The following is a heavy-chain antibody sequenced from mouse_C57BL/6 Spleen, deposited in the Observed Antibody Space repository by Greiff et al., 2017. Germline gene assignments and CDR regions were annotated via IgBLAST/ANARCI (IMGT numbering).Heavy chain of an antibody. J-gene: IGHJ3*01. D-gene: IGHD1-1*01. V-gene: IGHV1-69*01. Sequence: VQLQQPGAELVMPGASVKLSCKASGYTFTSYWMHWVKQRPGQGLEWIGEIDPSDSYTNYNQKFKGKSTLTIDKSSSTAYMQLSSLTSEDSAVYYCARWGSSYLFAYWCQGTLVTVSA. CDR2: IDPSDSYT. CDR1: GYTFTSYW. CDR3: ARWGSSYLFAY.